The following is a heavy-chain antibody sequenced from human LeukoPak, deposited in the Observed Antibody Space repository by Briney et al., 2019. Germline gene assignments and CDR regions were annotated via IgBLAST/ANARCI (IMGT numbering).Heavy chain of an antibody. CDR1: GFTFSSYG. CDR3: AKVSAAAGKMPGY. CDR2: IRYDGSNK. Sequence: GGSLRLSCAASGFTFSSYGMHWVRQAPGKGLEWVAFIRYDGSNKYYADSVKGRFTISRDNSKNTPYLQMNSLRAEDTAVYYCAKVSAAAGKMPGYWGQGTLVTVSS. V-gene: IGHV3-30*02. D-gene: IGHD6-13*01. J-gene: IGHJ4*02.